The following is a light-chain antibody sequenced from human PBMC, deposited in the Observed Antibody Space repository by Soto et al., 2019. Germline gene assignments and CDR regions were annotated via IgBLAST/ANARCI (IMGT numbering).Light chain of an antibody. CDR3: QQSYSSPHT. Sequence: EIQMTQSPYSLSASVGDRVTISCRTGQSITNYLNWYQQKPGKAPKLLIYGASTLQSGVPARFSGSGSGTYFTLTISSLQPEDFATYFCQQSYSSPHTCGQGTKLDIK. CDR2: GAS. J-gene: IGKJ2*01. V-gene: IGKV1-39*01. CDR1: QSITNY.